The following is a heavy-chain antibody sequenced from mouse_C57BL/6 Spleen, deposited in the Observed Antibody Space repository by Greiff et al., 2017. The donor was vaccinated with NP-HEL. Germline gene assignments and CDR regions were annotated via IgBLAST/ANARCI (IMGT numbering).Heavy chain of an antibody. CDR2: IYPGDGDT. CDR1: GYAFSSSW. CDR3: ARVYSNYYFDY. Sequence: QVQLQQSGPELVKPGASVKISCKASGYAFSSSWMNWVKQRPGKGLEWIGRIYPGDGDTNYNGKFKGKATLTADKSSSPAYMQRSSLTSEDSAVYFCARVYSNYYFDYWGQGTTLTVSS. J-gene: IGHJ2*01. V-gene: IGHV1-82*01. D-gene: IGHD2-5*01.